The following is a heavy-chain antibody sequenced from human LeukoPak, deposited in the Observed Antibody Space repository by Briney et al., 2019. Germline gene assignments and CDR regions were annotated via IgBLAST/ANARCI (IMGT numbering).Heavy chain of an antibody. J-gene: IGHJ4*02. CDR2: IRYDGSNK. CDR1: GFTFSSYA. V-gene: IGHV3-30*02. CDR3: AKGRYYDILTGYCDY. D-gene: IGHD3-9*01. Sequence: GGSLRLSCAASGFTFSSYAMHWVRQAPGKGLEWVAFIRYDGSNKYYADSAKGRFTISRDNSKNTLYLQMNSLRAEDTAEYYCAKGRYYDILTGYCDYWGQGTLVTVSS.